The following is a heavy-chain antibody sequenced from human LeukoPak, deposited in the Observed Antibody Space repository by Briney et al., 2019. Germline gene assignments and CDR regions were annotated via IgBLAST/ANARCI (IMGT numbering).Heavy chain of an antibody. Sequence: ASVKVSCKASGYTFTSYGISWVRQAPGQGLEWMGWISAYNGNTNYAQKLQGRVTMTTDTSTSTAYMELRSLRSDDTAVYYCARGSTRQAGYDFWSGYYSYYYYYMDAWGKGTTVTVSS. CDR1: GYTFTSYG. J-gene: IGHJ6*03. CDR2: ISAYNGNT. V-gene: IGHV1-18*01. CDR3: ARGSTRQAGYDFWSGYYSYYYYYMDA. D-gene: IGHD3-3*01.